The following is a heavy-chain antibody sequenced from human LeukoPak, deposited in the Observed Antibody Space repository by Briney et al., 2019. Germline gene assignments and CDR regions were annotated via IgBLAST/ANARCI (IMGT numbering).Heavy chain of an antibody. J-gene: IGHJ3*02. D-gene: IGHD2-2*01. Sequence: SVKVSCKASGGTFSSYAINWVRQAPGQGLEWMGGIIPIFGTANFAQKFQGRVTITADESTSTAYMELSSLRSEDTAVYYCAREKSEYCSSTSCYDAFDIWGQGTLVTVSS. V-gene: IGHV1-69*13. CDR1: GGTFSSYA. CDR2: IIPIFGTA. CDR3: AREKSEYCSSTSCYDAFDI.